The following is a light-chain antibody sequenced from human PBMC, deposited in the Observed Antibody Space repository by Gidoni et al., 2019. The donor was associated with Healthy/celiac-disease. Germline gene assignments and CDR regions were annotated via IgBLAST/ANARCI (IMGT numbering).Light chain of an antibody. CDR2: GAS. Sequence: EIVLTQSPGNLSLSPGERATLSCRASQSVSSSYLAWYQQTPGQAPRLLIYGASSRATGIPDRFSGSVSGTDFPLTISGLEPEDFAVYYCQQYCSSPQYTFGQWTKLEIK. CDR3: QQYCSSPQYT. V-gene: IGKV3-20*01. CDR1: QSVSSSY. J-gene: IGKJ2*01.